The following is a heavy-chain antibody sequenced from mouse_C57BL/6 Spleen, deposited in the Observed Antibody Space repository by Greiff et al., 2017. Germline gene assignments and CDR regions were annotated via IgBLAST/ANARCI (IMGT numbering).Heavy chain of an antibody. CDR3: ARWLRAMDD. CDR2: IDPSDSYT. CDR1: GYTFTSYW. J-gene: IGHJ4*01. D-gene: IGHD2-2*01. Sequence: QVQLQQPGAELVMPGASVKLSCKASGYTFTSYWMHWVKQRPGQGLEWIGEIDPSDSYTNYNQKFKGKSTMTVDKSSSTAYMQLSSLTSEDSAVYYCARWLRAMDDWGKGTSVTVSS. V-gene: IGHV1-69*01.